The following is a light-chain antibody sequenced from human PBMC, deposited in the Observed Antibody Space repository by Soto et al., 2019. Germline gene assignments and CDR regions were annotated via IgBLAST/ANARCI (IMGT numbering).Light chain of an antibody. CDR2: GAS. CDR1: QSVSSSY. CDR3: QQYGSSPLT. V-gene: IGKV3-20*01. Sequence: EIVMRQSPATLSVSPGERATLSFRASQSVSSSYLAWYQQKPGQAPRLLIYGASSRATGIPDRFSGSGSGTDFTLTISRLEPEDFAVYYCQQYGSSPLTFGGGTKVDIK. J-gene: IGKJ4*01.